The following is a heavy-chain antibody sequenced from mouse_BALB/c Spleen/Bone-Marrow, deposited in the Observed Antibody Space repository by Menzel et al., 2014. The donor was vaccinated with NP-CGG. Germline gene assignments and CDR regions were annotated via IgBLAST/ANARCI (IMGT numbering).Heavy chain of an antibody. CDR3: ARERDYDYAYAMDY. CDR1: GFNIKDTY. J-gene: IGHJ4*01. D-gene: IGHD2-4*01. Sequence: EVQLVESGAELVKPGASVKLSCTASGFNIKDTYMHWAKQRPEQGLEWIGRIDPANGNTKYDPKFQGKATITADTSSNTAYLQLSSLTSEDTAVYYCARERDYDYAYAMDYWGQGTSVTVSS. V-gene: IGHV14-3*02. CDR2: IDPANGNT.